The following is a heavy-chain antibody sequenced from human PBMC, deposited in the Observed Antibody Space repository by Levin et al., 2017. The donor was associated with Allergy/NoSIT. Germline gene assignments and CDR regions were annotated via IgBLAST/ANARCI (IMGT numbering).Heavy chain of an antibody. CDR1: GFSLKTGGVG. D-gene: IGHD1-26*01. Sequence: QTLSLTCTFSGFSLKTGGVGVGWARQAPGKGLEWLAVIYWDDEKHFSPSLRSRLSITKDSSRNQVVLTLTNMDPVDTGTYFCAHSLLSGIGETVGYFFSWGQGTLVTVSS. CDR3: AHSLLSGIGETVGYFFS. CDR2: IYWDDEK. V-gene: IGHV2-5*02. J-gene: IGHJ4*02.